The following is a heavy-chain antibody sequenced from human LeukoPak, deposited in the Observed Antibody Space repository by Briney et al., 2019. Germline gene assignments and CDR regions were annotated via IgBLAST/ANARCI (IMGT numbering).Heavy chain of an antibody. Sequence: PGGSLRLSCAASGFTFSSYGMHWVRQAPGKGLEWVAFIRYDGSNKYYADSVKGRFTISRDNSKNTLYLQMNSLRAEDTAVYYCAKDVRYFDWTPYYYYMDVWGKGTTVTISS. V-gene: IGHV3-30*02. J-gene: IGHJ6*03. CDR1: GFTFSSYG. CDR2: IRYDGSNK. CDR3: AKDVRYFDWTPYYYYMDV. D-gene: IGHD3-9*01.